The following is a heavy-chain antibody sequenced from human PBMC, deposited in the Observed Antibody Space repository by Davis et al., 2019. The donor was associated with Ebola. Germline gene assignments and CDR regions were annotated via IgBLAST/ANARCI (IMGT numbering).Heavy chain of an antibody. Sequence: GGSLRLSCAASGFTFRFYSMSWVRQAPGKGLDWVSTISGSAGGGNTYYADSVKGRFTISRDNSQNTLYLQINSLRAEDTAVYSCAKTSASNPPYYFDYWGQGTLVTVSS. CDR2: ISGSAGGGNT. J-gene: IGHJ4*02. CDR1: GFTFRFYS. CDR3: AKTSASNPPYYFDY. V-gene: IGHV3-23*01. D-gene: IGHD3-3*01.